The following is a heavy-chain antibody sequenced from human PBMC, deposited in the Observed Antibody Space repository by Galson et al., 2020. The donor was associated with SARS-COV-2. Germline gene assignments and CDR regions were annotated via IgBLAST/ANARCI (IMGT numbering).Heavy chain of an antibody. CDR1: GGSISSAY. V-gene: IGHV4-59*08. CDR3: ARHSPATMGREDWFVS. Sequence: ETSETLSLTCTVSGGSISSAYWSWIRQPPGKGLEWIGYIHSTGITNYNPSLKSRLTILVDTSKNQFSLRLTSVTAADTAVYYCARHSPATMGREDWFVSWGQGTLVTVSS. CDR2: IHSTGIT. D-gene: IGHD3-10*01. J-gene: IGHJ5*01.